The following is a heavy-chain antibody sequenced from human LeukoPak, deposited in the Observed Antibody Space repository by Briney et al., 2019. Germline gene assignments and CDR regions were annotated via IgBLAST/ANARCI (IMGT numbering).Heavy chain of an antibody. V-gene: IGHV4-39*07. CDR3: ARMVYSAAITY. D-gene: IGHD2-8*01. CDR1: GGSISSSSYY. Sequence: SETLSLTCTVSGGSISSSSYYWGWIRQPPGKGLEWIGSIYYSGSTYYNPSLKSRVTISVDTSKNQFSLKLSSVTAADTAVYYCARMVYSAAITYWGQGTLVTVSS. J-gene: IGHJ4*02. CDR2: IYYSGST.